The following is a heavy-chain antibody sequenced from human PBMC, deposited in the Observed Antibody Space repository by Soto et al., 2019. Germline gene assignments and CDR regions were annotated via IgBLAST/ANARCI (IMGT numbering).Heavy chain of an antibody. CDR3: TRQGFGEVHGLVGV. CDR1: GGAISGRSNY. J-gene: IGHJ6*02. D-gene: IGHD3-10*01. V-gene: IGHV4-39*01. Sequence: SETLSLTWAVSGGAISGRSNYWGWIRQPPGKGLEYIGSINSNGYSSYNPSLKSRVTLSVDTSKNQFSLKLSSVTAADAAVYYCTRQGFGEVHGLVGVWGQGTTVTVSS. CDR2: INSNGYS.